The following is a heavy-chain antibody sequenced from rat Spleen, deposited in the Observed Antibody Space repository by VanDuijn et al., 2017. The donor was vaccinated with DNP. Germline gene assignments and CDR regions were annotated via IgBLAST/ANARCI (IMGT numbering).Heavy chain of an antibody. V-gene: IGHV5-20*01. Sequence: EVQLVGSGGDLVQPGRSLKLSCAASGFTFSDYYMAWVRQAPTKGLEWVASINPDGGSTYYRDSVKGRFTISRDNARSILYLQMDSLGSEDTATYYCTRRDSSLLLHGFFDYWGQGVMVTVSS. CDR3: TRRDSSLLLHGFFDY. J-gene: IGHJ2*01. CDR2: INPDGGST. CDR1: GFTFSDYY. D-gene: IGHD1-1*01.